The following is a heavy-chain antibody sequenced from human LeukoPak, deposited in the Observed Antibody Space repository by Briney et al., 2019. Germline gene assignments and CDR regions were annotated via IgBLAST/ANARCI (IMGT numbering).Heavy chain of an antibody. J-gene: IGHJ3*02. CDR2: IYTSGST. V-gene: IGHV4-4*07. CDR1: GGSISSYY. CDR3: ARDALDYGCSSTSCYGGVDI. Sequence: SETLSLTCTVSGGSISSYYWSWIRQPAGKGLGWIGRIYTSGSTNYNPSLKSRVTMSVDTSKNQFSLKLSSVTAADTAVYYCARDALDYGCSSTSCYGGVDIWGQGTMVTVSS. D-gene: IGHD2-2*01.